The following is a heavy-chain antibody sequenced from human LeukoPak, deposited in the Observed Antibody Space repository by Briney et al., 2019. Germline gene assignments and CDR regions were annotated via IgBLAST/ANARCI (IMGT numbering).Heavy chain of an antibody. CDR3: ARNFPSSSDAFDI. V-gene: IGHV4-59*01. CDR2: IYNSGST. J-gene: IGHJ3*02. D-gene: IGHD6-6*01. Sequence: PSDTLSLTCNVSGGSISSYYWSWIRQPPGKSLEWIGYIYNSGSTNYNPSLKSRVTISVDTSKNQFSLKLSSVTAADTAMYYCARNFPSSSDAFDIWGQGTMVTVSS. CDR1: GGSISSYY.